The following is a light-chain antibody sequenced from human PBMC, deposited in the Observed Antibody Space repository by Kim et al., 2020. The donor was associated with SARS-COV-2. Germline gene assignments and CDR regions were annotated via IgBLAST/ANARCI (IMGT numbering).Light chain of an antibody. J-gene: IGKJ3*01. V-gene: IGKV3-11*01. CDR3: QQRSNWLGDT. CDR2: DAS. CDR1: QSVSSY. Sequence: SPGERATLSCRASQSVSSYLAWYQQKPGQAPRLLIYDASNRATGIPARFSGSGSGTDFTLTISSLEPEDFAVYYCQQRSNWLGDTFGPGTKVDIK.